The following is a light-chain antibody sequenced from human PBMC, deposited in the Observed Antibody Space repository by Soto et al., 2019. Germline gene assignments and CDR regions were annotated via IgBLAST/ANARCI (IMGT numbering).Light chain of an antibody. J-gene: IGLJ3*02. CDR2: GNN. CDR3: QSYDSSLSGWG. CDR1: SSNIGAGYD. Sequence: QSVLTQPPSVSGAPGQRVTISCTGSSSNIGAGYDVHWYQQLPGTAPKLLIFGNNNRPSGVPDRFSGSKSGTSASLAITGLQAEDEADYYCQSYDSSLSGWGFGGGTKLTVL. V-gene: IGLV1-40*01.